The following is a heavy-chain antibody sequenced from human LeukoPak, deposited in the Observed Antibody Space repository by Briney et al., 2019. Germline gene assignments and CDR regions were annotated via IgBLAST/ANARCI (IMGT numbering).Heavy chain of an antibody. CDR3: ARVLDGGSLGY. J-gene: IGHJ4*02. CDR2: VHYTGST. Sequence: SETLSLTCTVSDGSISSYYWSWIRQPPGKGLEWIGFVHYTGSTNYNPSLKSRVTTSIDTSRNQFSLKVKSVTLADTAVYYCARVLDGGSLGYWGQGTLVTVSS. D-gene: IGHD2-15*01. V-gene: IGHV4-59*01. CDR1: DGSISSYY.